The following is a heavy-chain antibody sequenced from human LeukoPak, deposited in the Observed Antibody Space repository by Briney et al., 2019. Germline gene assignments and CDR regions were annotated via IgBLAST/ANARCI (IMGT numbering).Heavy chain of an antibody. CDR3: AKHPGPYGGNPFNS. Sequence: GGSLRLSCAASGFTFNNYALSWVRQAPGKGLEWVSTISDSSAGTYHAASVKGRFTISRDNSKNKVFLHMNSLRAEDTALYYFAKHPGPYGGNPFNSWGLGTLVTVSS. J-gene: IGHJ4*02. CDR1: GFTFNNYA. V-gene: IGHV3-23*01. D-gene: IGHD4-23*01. CDR2: ISDSSAGT.